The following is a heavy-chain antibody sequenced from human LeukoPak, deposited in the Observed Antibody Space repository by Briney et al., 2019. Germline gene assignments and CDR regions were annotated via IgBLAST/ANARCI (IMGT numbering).Heavy chain of an antibody. D-gene: IGHD6-19*01. CDR1: GYTLTQLS. CDR3: ATDFGQWLVSPG. Sequence: GASVKVSCQVSGYTLTQLSMHWVRQAPAKGREWMGGFDPEDGETIYAQKFQGRVTMTEDTSTDTAYMELSSLTSEDTAVYYCATDFGQWLVSPGWGQGTLVTVSS. CDR2: FDPEDGET. V-gene: IGHV1-24*01. J-gene: IGHJ4*02.